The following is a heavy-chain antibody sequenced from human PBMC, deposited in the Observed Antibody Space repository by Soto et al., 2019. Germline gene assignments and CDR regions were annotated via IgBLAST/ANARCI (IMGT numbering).Heavy chain of an antibody. V-gene: IGHV1-18*01. CDR2: ISDYNGNT. J-gene: IGHJ6*02. D-gene: IGHD3-10*01. CDR3: ARERYHSGSGTYSPTRFYGMDV. CDR1: WYTLDRYG. Sequence: GAPVEVSWKAPWYTLDRYGITLAGQAPGQGLEWMGWISDYNGNTQYAQKFQGRVFMTTDTATRTAYMELRGLRSDDTAVYFCARERYHSGSGTYSPTRFYGMDVWG.